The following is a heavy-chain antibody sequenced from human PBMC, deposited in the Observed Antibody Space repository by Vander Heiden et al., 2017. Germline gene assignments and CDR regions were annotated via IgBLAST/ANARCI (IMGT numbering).Heavy chain of an antibody. CDR2: IYPPNGDT. CDR1: GYTFTGFY. Sequence: QVQLVQSGAAVKKPGASVRVSCKASGYTFTGFYIHWVRQAPGQGLEWMGQIYPPNGDTIYEQKFHGRVTMTTDTSISTAYMELSSLRSDDTAVYYCARVWSLAFGLWCQVTLVTVSS. V-gene: IGHV1-2*06. CDR3: ARVWSLAFGL. J-gene: IGHJ3*01. D-gene: IGHD2-8*02.